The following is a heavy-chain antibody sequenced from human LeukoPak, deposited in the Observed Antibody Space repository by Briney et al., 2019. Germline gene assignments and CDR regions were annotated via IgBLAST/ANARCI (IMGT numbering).Heavy chain of an antibody. J-gene: IGHJ4*02. Sequence: SETLSLTCTVSGGSISSYYWSWIRQPPGKGLEWIGYIYYSGSTNYNPSLRSRVTISVDTSKNQFSLKLSSVTAADTAVYYCARSTDFWSGYYTTDFDYWGQGTLVTVSS. CDR3: ARSTDFWSGYYTTDFDY. CDR2: IYYSGST. D-gene: IGHD3-3*01. V-gene: IGHV4-59*01. CDR1: GGSISSYY.